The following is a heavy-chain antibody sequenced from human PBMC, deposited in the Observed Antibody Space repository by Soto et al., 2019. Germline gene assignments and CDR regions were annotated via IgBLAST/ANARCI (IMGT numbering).Heavy chain of an antibody. CDR1: GFTFSRYG. Sequence: EVQLVESGGNLVQPGGSLRLSCAASGFTFSRYGIHWLRQPPGKGLLWVSRINTDGSTTNYADSVKGRFTISKDNAKNTLYLKMTSLRAEDTAVYYCARGASGNYYLDYWGQGALVTISS. D-gene: IGHD3-10*01. V-gene: IGHV3-74*01. CDR3: ARGASGNYYLDY. J-gene: IGHJ4*02. CDR2: INTDGSTT.